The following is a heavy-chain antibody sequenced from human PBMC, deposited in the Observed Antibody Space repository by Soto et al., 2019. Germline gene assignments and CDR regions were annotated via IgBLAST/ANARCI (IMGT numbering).Heavy chain of an antibody. CDR3: ATDRRISGYVNYWYFDL. V-gene: IGHV3-23*01. CDR2: ISGSGGST. Sequence: EVQLLESGGGLVQPGGSLRLSCAASGFTFSSYAMSWVRQAPGKGLEWVSAISGSGGSTYYADSVKGRFTISRDNSKNTLYLQMNSLRAEDTAVYYCATDRRISGYVNYWYFDLWGRGTLVTVSS. CDR1: GFTFSSYA. J-gene: IGHJ2*01. D-gene: IGHD5-12*01.